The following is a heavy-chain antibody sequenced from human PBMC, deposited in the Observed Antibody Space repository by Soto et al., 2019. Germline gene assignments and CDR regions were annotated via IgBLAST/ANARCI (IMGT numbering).Heavy chain of an antibody. CDR1: GYTFTRYG. V-gene: IGHV1-18*01. Sequence: GASVKVSCKASGYTFTRYGISWVRQAPGQGLEWMGWISGYNGDTKYAQILQGRVSMTTDTSTKTAYMEVRSLRSDDTAVYYCARGGYYDSSGSRNYHYYGMNVWGQGTTVTVSS. D-gene: IGHD3-22*01. J-gene: IGHJ6*02. CDR3: ARGGYYDSSGSRNYHYYGMNV. CDR2: ISGYNGDT.